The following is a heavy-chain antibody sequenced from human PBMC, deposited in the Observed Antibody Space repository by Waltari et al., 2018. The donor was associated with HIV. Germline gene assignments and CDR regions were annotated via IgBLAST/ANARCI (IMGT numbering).Heavy chain of an antibody. CDR1: GFTFSSHW. Sequence: EVQLVESGGGLVQPGGYLRLSCAASGFTFSSHWMHWVRQAPGQGLVWVSRINSDGSSTNYADSVKGRFTISRDNAKNTVYLQMNSLRAEDTALYYCASLYNYVWGSPPPFDYWGQGTLVTVSS. J-gene: IGHJ4*02. CDR2: INSDGSST. CDR3: ASLYNYVWGSPPPFDY. D-gene: IGHD3-16*01. V-gene: IGHV3-74*01.